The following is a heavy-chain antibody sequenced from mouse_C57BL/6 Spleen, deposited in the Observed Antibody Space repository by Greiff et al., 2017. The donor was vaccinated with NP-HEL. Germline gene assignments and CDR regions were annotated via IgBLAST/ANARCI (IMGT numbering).Heavy chain of an antibody. CDR2: ISDGGSYT. CDR1: GFTFSSYA. Sequence: EVKLVESGGGLVKPGGSLKLSCAASGFTFSSYAMSWVRQTPEKRLEWVATISDGGSYTYYPDNVKGRFTISRDNAKNNLYLQMSHLKSEDTAMYYCARAHGAWFAYWGQGTLVTVSA. J-gene: IGHJ3*01. CDR3: ARAHGAWFAY. V-gene: IGHV5-4*03.